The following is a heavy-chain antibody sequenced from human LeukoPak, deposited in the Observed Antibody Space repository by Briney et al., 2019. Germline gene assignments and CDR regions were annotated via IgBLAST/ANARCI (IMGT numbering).Heavy chain of an antibody. V-gene: IGHV1-2*02. CDR1: GYTFTGYY. J-gene: IGHJ6*03. CDR2: INPNSGGT. D-gene: IGHD2-8*01. Sequence: ASVKVSCKASGYTFTGYYMHWVRQAPGQGLEWMGWINPNSGGTNYAQKFQGRVTMTRDTSISTAYMELSRLRSDDTAVYYCAKDNGQAYYYYYMDVWGKGTTVTISS. CDR3: AKDNGQAYYYYYMDV.